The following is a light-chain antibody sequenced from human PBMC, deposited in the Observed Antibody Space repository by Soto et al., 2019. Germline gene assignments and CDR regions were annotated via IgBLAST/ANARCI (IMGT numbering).Light chain of an antibody. Sequence: QSVLTQPASVSGSPGQSFTISCTGTSSDVGSGNVVSWYQHYPGKAPQLMIYEAFQRPSGVSSRFSGSKFGNTASLTISGLQAEDEADYYCCSHAGSDTDVFGTGTKLTVL. CDR2: EAF. CDR3: CSHAGSDTDV. CDR1: SSDVGSGNV. V-gene: IGLV2-23*01. J-gene: IGLJ1*01.